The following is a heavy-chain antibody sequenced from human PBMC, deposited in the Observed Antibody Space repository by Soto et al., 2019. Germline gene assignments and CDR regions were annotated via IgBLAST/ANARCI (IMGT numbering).Heavy chain of an antibody. CDR3: AKDRGFGELKD. V-gene: IGHV1-69*18. J-gene: IGHJ4*02. CDR1: GDTFSGYP. Sequence: QVQLVQSGAELKKPGSSVKVSCKASGDTFSGYPINWVRQAPGEGLEWMGRIIPVIGTTNDAQRFEGRVTITPDATTNTAYMALRGLLSEDTAVYYCAKDRGFGELKDWGTATLVTVSS. D-gene: IGHD3-10*01. CDR2: IIPVIGTT.